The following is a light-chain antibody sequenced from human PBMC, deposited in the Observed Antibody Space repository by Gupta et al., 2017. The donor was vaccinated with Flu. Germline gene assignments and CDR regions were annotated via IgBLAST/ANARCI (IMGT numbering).Light chain of an antibody. CDR1: QSGWYSSNNKNY. J-gene: IGKJ1*01. CDR3: QQYDSIPPT. Sequence: GERATSNCKSSQSGWYSSNNKNYLAWYQQKPGQPPKLLIYWASTRGSGVPDRISGSGSETDFTLTISSLQAEDVAVYYCQQYDSIPPTFGQGTKVEIK. CDR2: WAS. V-gene: IGKV4-1*01.